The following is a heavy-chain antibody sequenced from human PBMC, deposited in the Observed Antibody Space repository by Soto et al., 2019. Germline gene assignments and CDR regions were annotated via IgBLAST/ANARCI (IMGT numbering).Heavy chain of an antibody. CDR2: VNPSGGHT. V-gene: IGHV1-46*04. Sequence: QVQLMQSGAEVKKPGASVKVSCKASGDTFTDYYIHWVRQAPGQGLEWMGTVNPSGGHTTYAQHWLGRVTMTRDTARITLYMELTSLTPDDTAIYYCARGGHVVVVTPVLHYWGQGTLGTVSS. J-gene: IGHJ4*02. D-gene: IGHD2-21*02. CDR3: ARGGHVVVVTPVLHY. CDR1: GDTFTDYY.